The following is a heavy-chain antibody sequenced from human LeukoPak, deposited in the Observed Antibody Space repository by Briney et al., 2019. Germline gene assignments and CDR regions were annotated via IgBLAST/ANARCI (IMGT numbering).Heavy chain of an antibody. CDR3: ARVSYGDYHVDY. D-gene: IGHD4-17*01. V-gene: IGHV3-48*03. J-gene: IGHJ4*02. CDR1: GFAFSSYE. CDR2: ISSSGSTI. Sequence: PGGSLRLSRAASGFAFSSYEMNWVRQAPGKGLEWVSYISSSGSTIYYADSVKGRFTISRDNAKNSLYLQMNSLRAEDTAVYYCARVSYGDYHVDYWGQGTLVTVSS.